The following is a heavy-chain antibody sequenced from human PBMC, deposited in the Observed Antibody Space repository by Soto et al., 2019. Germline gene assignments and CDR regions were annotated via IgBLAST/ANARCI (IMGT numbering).Heavy chain of an antibody. CDR3: ARDSMKGRFDP. CDR2: IESDGRVT. V-gene: IGHV3-74*01. J-gene: IGHJ5*02. D-gene: IGHD2-8*01. CDR1: GFTFTTSW. Sequence: EVQLVESGGGLVQPGGSLRLSCAASGFTFTTSWMHWVRQAPGKGLVWVSRIESDGRVTRYADSVKGRFTISRDNDNNTLYLQMNSLRAEDTAVYYCARDSMKGRFDPWGQGTLVTVSS.